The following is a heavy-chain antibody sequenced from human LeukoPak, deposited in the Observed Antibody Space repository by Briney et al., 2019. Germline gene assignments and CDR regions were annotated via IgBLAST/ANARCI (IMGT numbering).Heavy chain of an antibody. J-gene: IGHJ5*02. CDR2: ITGGHYAT. V-gene: IGHV3-23*01. CDR3: TKDPNGDYIGAFDP. D-gene: IGHD4-17*01. CDR1: GFSFSSFA. Sequence: GGSLRLSCAASGFSFSSFAITWVRQAPGKGLEWVSSITGGHYATYNTDSVKGRFTISRDNAKNTLYLQMNSLRADDTAIYYCTKDPNGDYIGAFDPWGQGTLVTVSS.